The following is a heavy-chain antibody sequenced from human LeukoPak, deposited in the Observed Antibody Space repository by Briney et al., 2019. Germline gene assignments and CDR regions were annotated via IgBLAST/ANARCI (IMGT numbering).Heavy chain of an antibody. CDR3: SAIPYDHLWGNFRDY. CDR2: IKSKIDGGST. CDR1: GCTFTNAW. Sequence: RGALTQSFAACGCTFTNAWMNWLRQAPGKGLDWVGRIKSKIDGGSTDYAAPVNGRVSISRDDSKDTLYLQLTSLKTEDTGVYYCSAIPYDHLWGNFRDYWGQGTLPTVSS. D-gene: IGHD3-16*01. V-gene: IGHV3-15*07. J-gene: IGHJ4*02.